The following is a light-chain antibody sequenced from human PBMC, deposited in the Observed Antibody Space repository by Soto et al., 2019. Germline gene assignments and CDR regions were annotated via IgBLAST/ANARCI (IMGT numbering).Light chain of an antibody. CDR2: AAS. Sequence: DIQMTQSPSSLSASVGDRVTITCRASQSIGSYLNWYQQKPGTAPQLLIYAASNLQSGVPSRFSGSGSGTVFSLTISSLQPEDFATYYCQQPSASPRYTFGQGTKLG. V-gene: IGKV1-39*01. CDR3: QQPSASPRYT. J-gene: IGKJ2*01. CDR1: QSIGSY.